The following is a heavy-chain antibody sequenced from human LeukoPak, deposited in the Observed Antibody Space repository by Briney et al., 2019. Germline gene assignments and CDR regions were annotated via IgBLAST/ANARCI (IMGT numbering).Heavy chain of an antibody. CDR1: GGSFSGYY. CDR2: IYHSGST. D-gene: IGHD6-6*01. V-gene: IGHV4-38-2*01. Sequence: SETLSLTCAVYGGSFSGYYWGWIRQPPGKGLEWIGSIYHSGSTYYNPSLKSQVTISVDTSKNQFSLKLSSVTAADTAVYYCARAGSSSLYDYYYYYYMDVWGKGTTVTVSS. J-gene: IGHJ6*03. CDR3: ARAGSSSLYDYYYYYYMDV.